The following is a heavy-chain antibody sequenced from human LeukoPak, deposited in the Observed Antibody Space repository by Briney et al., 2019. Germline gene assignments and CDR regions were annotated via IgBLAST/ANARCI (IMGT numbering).Heavy chain of an antibody. CDR2: FDPEDGET. CDR1: GYTLTELS. J-gene: IGHJ6*02. CDR3: ATDLEVPAAIGLYGMDV. Sequence: GASVKASCKVSGYTLTELSMHWVRQAPGKGLEWMGGFDPEDGETIYAQKFQGRVTMTEDTSTDTAYMELSSLRSEDTAVYYCATDLEVPAAIGLYGMDVWGQGTTVTVSS. D-gene: IGHD2-2*01. V-gene: IGHV1-24*01.